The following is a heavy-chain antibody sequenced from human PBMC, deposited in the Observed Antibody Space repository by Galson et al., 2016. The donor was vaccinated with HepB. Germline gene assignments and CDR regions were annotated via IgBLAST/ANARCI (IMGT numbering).Heavy chain of an antibody. CDR3: ARDPASFYYDSRFHPHDS. CDR1: GFTFRSHA. Sequence: SLRLSCAASGFTFRSHAMSWVRQAPGRGLEWVSSITAGSTSTFSADSVKGRFPMSRDNSKNTLYLQMNSLRAEDTAIYYCARDPASFYYDSRFHPHDSWGQGTLVTVSS. CDR2: ITAGSTST. J-gene: IGHJ5*01. D-gene: IGHD3-22*01. V-gene: IGHV3-23*01.